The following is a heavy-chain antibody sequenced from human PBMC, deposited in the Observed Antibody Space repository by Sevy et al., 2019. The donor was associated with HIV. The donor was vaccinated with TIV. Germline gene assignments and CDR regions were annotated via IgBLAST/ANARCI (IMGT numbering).Heavy chain of an antibody. CDR1: GFTFSSYG. V-gene: IGHV3-33*01. Sequence: GGSLRLSCAASGFTFSSYGKHWVRQAPGKGLEWVAVIWYDGSNKYYADSVKGRFTISRDNSKNTLYLQMNSLRAEDTAVYYCAREVLGVVVPSAIFDYWGQGTLVTVSS. CDR3: AREVLGVVVPSAIFDY. J-gene: IGHJ4*02. CDR2: IWYDGSNK. D-gene: IGHD2-2*01.